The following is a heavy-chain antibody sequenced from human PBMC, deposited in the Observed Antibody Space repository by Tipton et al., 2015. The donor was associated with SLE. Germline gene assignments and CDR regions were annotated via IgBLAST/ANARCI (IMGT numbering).Heavy chain of an antibody. CDR2: IYDVGTT. J-gene: IGHJ6*02. V-gene: IGHV3-53*05. CDR1: AFSVSYSY. Sequence: SLRLSCAASAFSVSYSYMSWVRQAPGKGLNWVSVIYDVGTTYYADSVKGRFTISRDNSKNTVYLQMNSLRAEDTAVYYCARGTTIFYGDYSDYYYGMDVWGQGTTVTVSS. CDR3: ARGTTIFYGDYSDYYYGMDV. D-gene: IGHD4-17*01.